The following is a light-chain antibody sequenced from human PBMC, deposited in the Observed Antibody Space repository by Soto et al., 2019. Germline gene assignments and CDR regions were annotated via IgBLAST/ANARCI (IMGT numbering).Light chain of an antibody. J-gene: IGKJ1*01. V-gene: IGKV3-20*01. CDR1: QTVSSND. CDR2: AAS. CDR3: QLYGTSPKP. Sequence: EIVLTQSPGTLSLSPGERATLSCRAIQTVSSNDLAWDHPKPGQAPRLLIYAASPRATGIPDRFSGSGSGTDFTLSISRLEPEDFAVYYCQLYGTSPKPFGQGPQVDIK.